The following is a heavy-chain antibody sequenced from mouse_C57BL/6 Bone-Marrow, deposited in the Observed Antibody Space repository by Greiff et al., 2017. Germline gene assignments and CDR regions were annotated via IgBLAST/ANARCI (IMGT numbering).Heavy chain of an antibody. CDR2: IHTNSGST. J-gene: IGHJ2*01. CDR3: ARRYYGNGYFYY. D-gene: IGHD1-1*01. Sequence: QVQLQQSGAELVKPGASVKLSCKASGYTFTSYWMHWVKQRPGQGLEWIGMIHTNSGSTNYNEKFKSKDTLTVDKSSSTAYMQLSSLTSEDSAVYYCARRYYGNGYFYYWDQGTTLTVSS. CDR1: GYTFTSYW. V-gene: IGHV1-64*01.